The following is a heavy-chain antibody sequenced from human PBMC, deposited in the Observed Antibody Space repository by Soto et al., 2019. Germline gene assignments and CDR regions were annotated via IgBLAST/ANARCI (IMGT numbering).Heavy chain of an antibody. Sequence: QVQLVESGGGLVKPGESLRLSCAASGFTFSHYSMTWIRQAPGKGLEWVSYISSSGSYTNYADSLQGRFIVSRDSARNSFFLPMHCLRADDTAVFYCAREQSGRRSLDSWGQGTLVTVSS. CDR1: GFTFSHYS. CDR3: AREQSGRRSLDS. J-gene: IGHJ4*02. D-gene: IGHD1-26*01. V-gene: IGHV3-11*06. CDR2: ISSSGSYT.